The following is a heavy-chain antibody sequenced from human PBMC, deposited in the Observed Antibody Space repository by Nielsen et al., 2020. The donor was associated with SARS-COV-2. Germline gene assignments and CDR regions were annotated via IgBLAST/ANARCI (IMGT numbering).Heavy chain of an antibody. D-gene: IGHD4-17*01. CDR1: GFSFSNYA. CDR3: AKFDGEYGDYEGY. CDR2: ISYDGGNK. J-gene: IGHJ4*02. Sequence: GESLKISCAASGFSFSNYAMHWVRRAPGKGLEWVALISYDGGNKNYADSVKGRFTISRDNSKNTLYLQMNSLRAEDTALYYCAKFDGEYGDYEGYWGQGTLVTVSS. V-gene: IGHV3-30*18.